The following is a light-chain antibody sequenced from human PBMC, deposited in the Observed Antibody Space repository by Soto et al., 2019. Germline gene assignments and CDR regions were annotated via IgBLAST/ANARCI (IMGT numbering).Light chain of an antibody. V-gene: IGKV1-27*01. J-gene: IGKJ2*01. CDR3: QRYNSALFT. CDR2: VTS. CDR1: QGISNY. Sequence: DIQMTQSPSSLSAAVGDRVTITCRASQGISNYVAWYQQKPGKAPKLLIYVTSTLESGVPSRFSGSGSGTDYTLTISSLQPEDAATYYCQRYNSALFTFGPGTRVEI.